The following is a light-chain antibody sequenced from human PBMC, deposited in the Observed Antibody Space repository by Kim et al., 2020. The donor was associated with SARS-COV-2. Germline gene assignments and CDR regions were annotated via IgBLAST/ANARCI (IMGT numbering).Light chain of an antibody. Sequence: PGKTARITCGGNNIGSKSVHWYQRKPGQAPVLVIYYDSDRPSGIPERFSGSNSGNTATLTISRVEAGDEADYYCQVWDSSSDHPVFGGGTQLTVL. CDR2: YDS. CDR3: QVWDSSSDHPV. V-gene: IGLV3-21*04. CDR1: NIGSKS. J-gene: IGLJ3*02.